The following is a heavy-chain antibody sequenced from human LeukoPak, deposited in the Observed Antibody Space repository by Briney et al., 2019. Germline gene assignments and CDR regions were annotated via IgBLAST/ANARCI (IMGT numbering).Heavy chain of an antibody. CDR2: ISSNSATT. Sequence: GGSLRLSCAASGFSFSTDSMNWVRQVPGKGLEWISYISSNSATTHYADSVKGRFTISRDNAKNSPYLHMNSLRADDAAVYYCARDTRSLIDYWGQGTLVTVSS. CDR1: GFSFSTDS. CDR3: ARDTRSLIDY. V-gene: IGHV3-48*01. J-gene: IGHJ4*02. D-gene: IGHD1-26*01.